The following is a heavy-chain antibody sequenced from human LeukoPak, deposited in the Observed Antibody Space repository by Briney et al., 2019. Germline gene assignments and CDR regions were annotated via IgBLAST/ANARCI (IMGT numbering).Heavy chain of an antibody. CDR1: GGSISSSSYY. J-gene: IGHJ5*02. CDR3: ARDDPRVSWFDP. CDR2: IYYSGST. V-gene: IGHV4-30-4*08. D-gene: IGHD3-16*01. Sequence: PSETLSLTCTVSGGSISSSSYYWGWIRQPPGKGLEWIGYIYYSGSTYYNPSLKSRVTISVDTSKNQFSLKLSSVTAADTAVYYCARDDPRVSWFDPWGQGTLVTVSS.